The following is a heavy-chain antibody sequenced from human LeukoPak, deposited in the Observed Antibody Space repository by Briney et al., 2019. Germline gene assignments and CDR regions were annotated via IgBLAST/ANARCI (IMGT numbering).Heavy chain of an antibody. J-gene: IGHJ5*02. CDR3: ARAWDIVVVPAAIWWFDP. D-gene: IGHD2-2*02. Sequence: ASVKVSCKASGYTFTGYYIHWVRQAPGQGLEWMGWINPNSGGTNSAQKFQGRVTMTRDTSTSTVYMELSSLRSEDTAVYYCARAWDIVVVPAAIWWFDPWGQGTLVTVSS. CDR2: INPNSGGT. CDR1: GYTFTGYY. V-gene: IGHV1-2*02.